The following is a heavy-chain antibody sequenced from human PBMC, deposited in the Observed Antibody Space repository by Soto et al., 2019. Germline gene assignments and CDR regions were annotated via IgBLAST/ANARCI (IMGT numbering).Heavy chain of an antibody. CDR3: ASGGDYTWHT. CDR1: GGSVSGDSW. J-gene: IGHJ5*02. V-gene: IGHV4-4*02. Sequence: QVQLQESGPGLVKPSGTLSLTCAVSGGSVSGDSWWSWVRQPPGKGLEWIGEIFRSGTTNYNPSLKSWITISIDKSKNQFSLKLTSVTAADTAVYYCASGGDYTWHTWGQGTLVTVSS. CDR2: IFRSGTT. D-gene: IGHD4-17*01.